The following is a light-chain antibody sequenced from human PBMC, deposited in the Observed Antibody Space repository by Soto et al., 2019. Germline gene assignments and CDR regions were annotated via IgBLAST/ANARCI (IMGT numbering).Light chain of an antibody. CDR1: SSDVGSHNL. CDR2: EVS. CDR3: CSYGGSRAV. J-gene: IGLJ7*01. V-gene: IGLV2-23*02. Sequence: QSALTQPDSVSGSPGQSITISCTGTSSDVGSHNLVSWYQQHPGQAPKLMIYEVSKRPLGVSARFSASKSGNTASLTISGLQAEDEADYYCCSYGGSRAVFGGGTQMTVI.